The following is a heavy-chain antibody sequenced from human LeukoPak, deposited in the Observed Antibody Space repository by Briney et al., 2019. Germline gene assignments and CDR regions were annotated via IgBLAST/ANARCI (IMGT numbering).Heavy chain of an antibody. D-gene: IGHD2-8*01. CDR3: AKSGGYCTDGICYHFDY. CDR2: TSSDGSKQ. V-gene: IGHV3-30*18. Sequence: PGGSLRLSCAASGFAFNTFGIHWVRQTPGKGLEWVAVTSSDGSKQYYGDSVKGRFTISRDNSKNMLYLQINSLRPEDTAVYYCAKSGGYCTDGICYHFDYWGQGTLVTVSS. CDR1: GFAFNTFG. J-gene: IGHJ4*02.